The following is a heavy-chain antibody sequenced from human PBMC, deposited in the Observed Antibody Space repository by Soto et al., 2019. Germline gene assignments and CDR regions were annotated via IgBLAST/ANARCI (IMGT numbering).Heavy chain of an antibody. V-gene: IGHV3-15*01. D-gene: IGHD2-2*01. J-gene: IGHJ4*02. CDR3: TTGIAVIPADTFDY. Sequence: EVQLVESGGGLVKPGGSLRVSCAASGFTFTNAWMSWVRQAPGKGLEWVGRIKSKADGGTTDYTAPVKGRFTISRDDSKNTLYLQMNSLKTEDTALYYCTTGIAVIPADTFDYWGQGTLVTVSS. CDR2: IKSKADGGTT. CDR1: GFTFTNAW.